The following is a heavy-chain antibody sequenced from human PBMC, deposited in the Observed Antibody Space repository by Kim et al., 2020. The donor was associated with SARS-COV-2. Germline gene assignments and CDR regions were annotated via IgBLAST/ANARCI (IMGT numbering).Heavy chain of an antibody. CDR2: IDGSDGTT. V-gene: IGHV3-23*01. J-gene: IGHJ4*02. D-gene: IGHD3-16*01. CDR1: GFTFTDHA. CDR3: MKGGWGWIWDH. Sequence: GGSLRLSCTTSGFTFTDHAMSWVRQAPGKGLEWVSRIDGSDGTTYDVDSVRGRFTISRDDSKNTLNLQMSALSGDVTDVYYCMKGGWGWIWDHWGQGPLVTVSS.